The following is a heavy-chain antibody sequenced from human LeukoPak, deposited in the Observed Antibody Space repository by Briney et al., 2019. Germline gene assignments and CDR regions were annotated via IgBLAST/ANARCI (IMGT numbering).Heavy chain of an antibody. D-gene: IGHD2-15*01. CDR3: ARGVKSRFCSGETCYGVDSYYYMDV. V-gene: IGHV3-48*04. J-gene: IGHJ6*03. Sequence: PGGSLGLSCAASGFTFSNHAMNWVRQAPGKGLEWVSYITSSNDTIYYADSVKGRFSISRDNAKNSLYLQMNSLRAEDTAVYYCARGVKSRFCSGETCYGVDSYYYMDVWGKGSTVTVSS. CDR2: ITSSNDTI. CDR1: GFTFSNHA.